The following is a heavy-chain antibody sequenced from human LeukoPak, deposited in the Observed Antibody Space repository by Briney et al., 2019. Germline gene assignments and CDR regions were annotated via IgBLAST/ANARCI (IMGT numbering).Heavy chain of an antibody. D-gene: IGHD3-10*01. Sequence: KTSETLSLTCAVYGGSFSGYYWSWIRQPPGKGLEWIGEINHSGSTNYNPSLKSRVTISVDTSKNQFSLKLSSVTAADTAVYYCARGLFGEFFYYYYVDVWGKGTTVTVSS. CDR3: ARGLFGEFFYYYYVDV. CDR2: INHSGST. V-gene: IGHV4-34*01. J-gene: IGHJ6*03. CDR1: GGSFSGYY.